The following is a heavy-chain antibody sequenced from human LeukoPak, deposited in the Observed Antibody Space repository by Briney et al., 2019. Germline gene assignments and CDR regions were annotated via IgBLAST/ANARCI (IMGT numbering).Heavy chain of an antibody. Sequence: GGSLRLSCAASGFTFEDYAMHWVRQAPGKGLEWDSGINWNSGRIGYADSVKGRFTISRDNAKNSLYLQMNSLRAEDTAVYYCATQAYWGQGTLVTVTS. V-gene: IGHV3-9*01. CDR3: ATQAY. CDR1: GFTFEDYA. CDR2: INWNSGRI. J-gene: IGHJ4*02.